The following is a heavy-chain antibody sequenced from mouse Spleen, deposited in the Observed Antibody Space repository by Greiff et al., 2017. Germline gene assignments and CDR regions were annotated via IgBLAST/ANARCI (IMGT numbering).Heavy chain of an antibody. D-gene: IGHD2-4*01. Sequence: EVNVVESGGGLVQPGGSLKLSCATSGFTFSDYYMYWVRQTPEKRLEWVAYISNGGGSTYYPDTVKGRFTISRDNAKNTLYLQMSRLKSEDTAMYYCARQGYDYDGFAYWGQGTLVTVSA. CDR1: GFTFSDYY. CDR3: ARQGYDYDGFAY. CDR2: ISNGGGST. J-gene: IGHJ3*01. V-gene: IGHV5-12*02.